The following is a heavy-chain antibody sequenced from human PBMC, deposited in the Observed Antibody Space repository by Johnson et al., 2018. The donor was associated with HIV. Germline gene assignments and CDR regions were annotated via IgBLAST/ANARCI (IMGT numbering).Heavy chain of an antibody. D-gene: IGHD4-17*01. V-gene: IGHV3-7*01. J-gene: IGHJ3*02. CDR1: RCLFGFLS. Sequence: VQLVESGGGLVQPGGSLRLSCAASRCLFGFLSMRWVRQAPGRGLERVANIIQDGSDTYYVHSVKGRVTISRDNAKNSLCLQMNSLRAEDTAVYYCAREGIGYGDYVDAFDIWGQGTMVTVSS. CDR3: AREGIGYGDYVDAFDI. CDR2: IIQDGSDT.